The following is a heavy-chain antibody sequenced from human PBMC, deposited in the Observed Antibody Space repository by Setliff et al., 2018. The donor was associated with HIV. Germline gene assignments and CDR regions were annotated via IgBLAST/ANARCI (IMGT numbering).Heavy chain of an antibody. CDR1: GYSISSGYY. D-gene: IGHD3-9*01. J-gene: IGHJ3*02. V-gene: IGHV4-38-2*01. CDR3: ARGVTGYNDAFDI. Sequence: SETLSLTCAVSGYSISSGYYWGWIRQPPGKGLEWIGSIFRSGSAYYDPSLTSRATISVDTSKNQFSLKLSSVTAADTAVYYCARGVTGYNDAFDIWGQGTMVTVSS. CDR2: IFRSGSA.